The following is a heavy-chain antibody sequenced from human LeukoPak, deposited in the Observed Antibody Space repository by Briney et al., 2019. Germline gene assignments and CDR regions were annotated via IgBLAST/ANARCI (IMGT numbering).Heavy chain of an antibody. CDR1: GGSVSSGSYY. J-gene: IGHJ4*02. V-gene: IGHV4-61*01. D-gene: IGHD6-19*01. CDR2: IYYSGST. CDR3: ARGISSGWSRAVGY. Sequence: SETLSLTCTVSGGSVSSGSYYWSWIRQPPGKGLEWIGYIYYSGSTNCNPSLKSRVTISVDTSKNQFSLKLSSVTAADTAVYYCARGISSGWSRAVGYWGQGTLVTVSS.